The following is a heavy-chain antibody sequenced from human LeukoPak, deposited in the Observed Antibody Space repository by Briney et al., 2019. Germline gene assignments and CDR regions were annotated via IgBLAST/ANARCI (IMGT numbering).Heavy chain of an antibody. J-gene: IGHJ3*02. CDR3: ARDETSTAGGAFDI. CDR1: GFTFRSYS. Sequence: GGSLRLSCAASGFTFRSYSMNWVRQAPGKGLEWVSAIDPSSTYIYYADSVKGRFTISRDNAKNSLYLQMNSLRAEDTALFHCARDETSTAGGAFDIWGQGTMVTVSS. V-gene: IGHV3-21*04. CDR2: IDPSSTYI. D-gene: IGHD3-16*01.